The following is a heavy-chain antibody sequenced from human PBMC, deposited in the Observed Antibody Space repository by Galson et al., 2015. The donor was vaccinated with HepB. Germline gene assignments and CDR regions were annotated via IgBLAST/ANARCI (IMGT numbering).Heavy chain of an antibody. CDR2: IKQDGSEK. J-gene: IGHJ4*02. CDR1: GFTFSSYW. D-gene: IGHD2-2*01. CDR3: ARDGEIVVVPGYYFDY. Sequence: SLRLSCAASGFTFSSYWMSWVRQAPGKGLEWVANIKQDGSEKYYVDSVKGRFTISRDNAENSLYLQMNSLRAEDTAVYYCARDGEIVVVPGYYFDYWGQGTLVTVSS. V-gene: IGHV3-7*03.